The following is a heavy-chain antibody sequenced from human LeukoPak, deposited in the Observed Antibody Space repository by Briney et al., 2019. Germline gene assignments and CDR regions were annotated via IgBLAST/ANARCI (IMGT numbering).Heavy chain of an antibody. V-gene: IGHV1-18*01. Sequence: ASVKVSCKASGYTFTSYGISWVRQAPGQGLEWMGWISAYNGNTNYAQKLQGRVTMTTDTSTSTAYMELRSLRSDDTAVYYCARDRARYSSSRREKFYYYYGMDVWGQGTTVTVSS. CDR3: ARDRARYSSSRREKFYYYYGMDV. J-gene: IGHJ6*02. CDR1: GYTFTSYG. CDR2: ISAYNGNT. D-gene: IGHD6-13*01.